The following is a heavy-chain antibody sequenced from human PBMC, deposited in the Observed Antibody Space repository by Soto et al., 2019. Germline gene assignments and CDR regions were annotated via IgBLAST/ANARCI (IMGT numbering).Heavy chain of an antibody. CDR1: GGTFSTYS. Sequence: GGSLRLSSATSGGTFSTYSMNWVRQAPGKGLEWVSYISSSSSTIFYTDSVKGRFTVSRDNAKNSLYLQMNSLRAEDTAVYYCARDQYYYDSSGSYYYGMDVWGPGTTVTVSS. CDR3: ARDQYYYDSSGSYYYGMDV. V-gene: IGHV3-48*01. D-gene: IGHD3-22*01. J-gene: IGHJ6*02. CDR2: ISSSSSTI.